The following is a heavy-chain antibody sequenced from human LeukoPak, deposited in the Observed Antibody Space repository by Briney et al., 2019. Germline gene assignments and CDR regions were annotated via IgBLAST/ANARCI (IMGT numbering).Heavy chain of an antibody. CDR3: ASPRGYSYGSSFDY. Sequence: ASVKVSCKASGYTFTSHGISWVRQAPGQGLEWMGWISAYNGNTNYAQKLQGRVTMTTDTSTSTAYMELRSLRSDDTAVYYCASPRGYSYGSSFDYWGQGTLVTVSS. CDR2: ISAYNGNT. D-gene: IGHD5-18*01. CDR1: GYTFTSHG. J-gene: IGHJ4*02. V-gene: IGHV1-18*01.